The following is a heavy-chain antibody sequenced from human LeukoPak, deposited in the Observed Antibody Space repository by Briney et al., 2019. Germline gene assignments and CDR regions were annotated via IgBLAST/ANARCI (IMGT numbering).Heavy chain of an antibody. V-gene: IGHV3-48*03. D-gene: IGHD2-15*01. J-gene: IGHJ4*02. CDR3: ASQGGEYCSGGSCYLFDY. CDR1: GLTFSSYE. Sequence: PGRSLRLSCAASGLTFSSYEMNWVRQAPGKGLEWVSYISSSGSTIYYADSVKGRFTISRDNAKNSLYLQMNSLRAEDTAVYYCASQGGEYCSGGSCYLFDYWGQGTLVTVSS. CDR2: ISSSGSTI.